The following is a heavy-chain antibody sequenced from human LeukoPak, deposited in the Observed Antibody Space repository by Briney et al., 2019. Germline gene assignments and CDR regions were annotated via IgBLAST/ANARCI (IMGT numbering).Heavy chain of an antibody. Sequence: SETLSLTCTVSGGSISSSSYYWGWIRQHPGKGLEWIGYIYYSGSTYYNPSLKSRVTISVDTSKNQFSLKLSSVAAADTAVYYCARDPPYYYGSGGGMYVWGQGTTVTVSS. J-gene: IGHJ6*02. CDR3: ARDPPYYYGSGGGMYV. CDR2: IYYSGST. CDR1: GGSISSSSYY. D-gene: IGHD3-10*01. V-gene: IGHV4-31*03.